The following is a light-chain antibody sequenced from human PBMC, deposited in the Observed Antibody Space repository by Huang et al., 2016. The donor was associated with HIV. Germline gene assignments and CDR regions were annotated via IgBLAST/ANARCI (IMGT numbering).Light chain of an antibody. CDR2: AAS. J-gene: IGKJ2*01. CDR3: QQSHSTPHT. Sequence: DIQMTQSPSSLSASVGDRVTITCRATQSIRSYLNWYHQKPGDAPKLLISAASRLQGGVPSRCSGSGSGTDFTLTITSLQPEDFGTYYCQQSHSTPHTFGQGTKVEIK. CDR1: QSIRSY. V-gene: IGKV1-39*01.